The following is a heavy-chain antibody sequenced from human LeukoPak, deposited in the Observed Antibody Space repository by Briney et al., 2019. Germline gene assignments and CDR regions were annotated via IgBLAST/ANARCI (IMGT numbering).Heavy chain of an antibody. Sequence: SETLSLTCTVSGGSISSSSYYWGWIRQPPGKGLEWIGSIYYSGSTYYNPSLKSRVTISVDTSKNQFSLKLSSVTAADTAVYYCARIRQQWLVGATAFDIWGQGTMVPVSS. J-gene: IGHJ3*02. CDR2: IYYSGST. V-gene: IGHV4-39*01. CDR3: ARIRQQWLVGATAFDI. D-gene: IGHD6-19*01. CDR1: GGSISSSSYY.